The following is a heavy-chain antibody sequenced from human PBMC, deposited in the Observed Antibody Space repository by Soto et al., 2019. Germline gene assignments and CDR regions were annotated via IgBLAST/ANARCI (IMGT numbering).Heavy chain of an antibody. CDR1: EFNFRSYG. Sequence: GGPHRLSCAASEFNFRSYGMHWVRQAPGKGLEWVAVISYDGSNKYYADSVKDRFTISRDNSKKTLYLQMNSLRADDTAVYYCVAGQYFFDYCGQGTLVTVSS. J-gene: IGHJ4*02. CDR3: VAGQYFFDY. CDR2: ISYDGSNK. D-gene: IGHD6-19*01. V-gene: IGHV3-30*03.